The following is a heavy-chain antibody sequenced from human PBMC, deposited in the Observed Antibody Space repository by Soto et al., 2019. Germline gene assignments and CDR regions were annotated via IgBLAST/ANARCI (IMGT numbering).Heavy chain of an antibody. CDR3: ARDDEYCSSTSCARAYYYGMDV. Sequence: VXSVKVCWTASGYSFTVYFMHWVRQTHGQGLEWMGWINPNSGGTNYAQKFQGWVTMTRDTSISTAYMELSRLRSDDTAVYYCARDDEYCSSTSCARAYYYGMDVWGQGTTVTVSS. V-gene: IGHV1-2*04. D-gene: IGHD2-2*01. CDR2: INPNSGGT. J-gene: IGHJ6*02. CDR1: GYSFTVYF.